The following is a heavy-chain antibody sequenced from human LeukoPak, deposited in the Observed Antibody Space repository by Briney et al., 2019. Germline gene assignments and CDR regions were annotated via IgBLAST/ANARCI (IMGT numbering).Heavy chain of an antibody. Sequence: SETLSLTCTVSGVSISRSSHYWGWVRQPPGKGLEWIGSISDSGNTYYNPSLKSRVAIPVDTSKNQFSLKLNPVTAADTAVYYCARHGASSSQYDYWGQGTLVTASS. V-gene: IGHV4-39*01. J-gene: IGHJ4*02. CDR2: ISDSGNT. CDR1: GVSISRSSHY. D-gene: IGHD6-6*01. CDR3: ARHGASSSQYDY.